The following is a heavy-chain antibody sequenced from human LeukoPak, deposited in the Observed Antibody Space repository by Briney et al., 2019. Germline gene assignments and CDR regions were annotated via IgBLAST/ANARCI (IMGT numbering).Heavy chain of an antibody. CDR1: GFTFSSCA. CDR2: ISGSGGST. CDR3: AKDRCLTTTCYVDY. V-gene: IGHV3-23*01. D-gene: IGHD2-2*01. J-gene: IGHJ4*02. Sequence: GGSLRLSCAASGFTFSSCAMSWIRQAPGKGLEWVSAISGSGGSTYYADSVRGRFTISRDNSKNTLYLQMSSLRADDTAVYYCAKDRCLTTTCYVDYWGQGTLVTVSS.